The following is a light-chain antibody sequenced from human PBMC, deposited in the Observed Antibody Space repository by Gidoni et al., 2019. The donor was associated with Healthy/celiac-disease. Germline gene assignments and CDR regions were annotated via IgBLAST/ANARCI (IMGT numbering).Light chain of an antibody. CDR2: QAS. Sequence: DIQMTQSPSTLSASVGDRVTITCRASQSTSSWLAWYQQKPGKATKLLIYQASSLESGVPSRFSGSGSGTECTLTISSLQPDDFATYYCQQYNSYPLTFGGGTKVEIK. V-gene: IGKV1-5*03. CDR3: QQYNSYPLT. J-gene: IGKJ4*01. CDR1: QSTSSW.